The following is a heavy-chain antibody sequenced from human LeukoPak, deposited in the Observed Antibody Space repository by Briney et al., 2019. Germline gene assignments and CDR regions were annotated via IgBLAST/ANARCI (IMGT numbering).Heavy chain of an antibody. V-gene: IGHV3-23*01. CDR1: GFTFNNYA. CDR2: INDGDNGDNT. CDR3: ARDGIQLPDTLDY. Sequence: GGSLRLSCAASGFTFNNYAMTWVRQAPGKGVQWVSTINDGDNGDNTYYADSVKGRFTVSRDNSKNTVYLQMHSLRVEDAAVYYCARDGIQLPDTLDYWGLGTLVTVSS. D-gene: IGHD1-1*01. J-gene: IGHJ4*02.